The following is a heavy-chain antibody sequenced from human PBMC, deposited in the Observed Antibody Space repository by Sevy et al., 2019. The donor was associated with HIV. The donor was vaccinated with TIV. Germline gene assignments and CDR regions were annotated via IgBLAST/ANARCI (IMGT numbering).Heavy chain of an antibody. CDR2: FDPEDGET. Sequence: ASVKVSCKVSGYTLTKLSMHWVRQAPGKGLEWMGRFDPEDGETIFAQKFQGRVTMTEDTSTDTAYMELSSLRSEDTAGYYCAAAREYYEDSSGYLDYWGQGTLVTVSS. V-gene: IGHV1-24*01. D-gene: IGHD3-22*01. CDR3: AAAREYYEDSSGYLDY. J-gene: IGHJ4*02. CDR1: GYTLTKLS.